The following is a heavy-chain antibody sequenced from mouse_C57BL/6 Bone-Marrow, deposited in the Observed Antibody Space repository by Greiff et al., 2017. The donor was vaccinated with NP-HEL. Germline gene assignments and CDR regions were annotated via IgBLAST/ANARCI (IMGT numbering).Heavy chain of an antibody. CDR1: GYTFTSYW. J-gene: IGHJ1*03. V-gene: IGHV1-55*01. CDR2: IYPGSGST. D-gene: IGHD1-1*01. CDR3: AGYYGGSYVGYFDV. Sequence: QVQLQQPGAELVKPGASVKMSCKASGYTFTSYWITWVKQRPGQGLEWIGDIYPGSGSTNYNEKFKSKATLTVDTSSSTAYMQLSSLTSEDSAVYYCAGYYGGSYVGYFDVWGTGTTVTVSS.